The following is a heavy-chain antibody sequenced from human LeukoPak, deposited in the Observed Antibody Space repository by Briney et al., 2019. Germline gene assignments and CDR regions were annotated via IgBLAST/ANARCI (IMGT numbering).Heavy chain of an antibody. D-gene: IGHD1-26*01. CDR2: IWDDGSYK. V-gene: IGHV3-33*06. CDR3: AKPTSGSGSFLIDY. Sequence: PGGSLRLSCAASGFSFSNYGMHWVRQAPGKGLEWVAVIWDDGSYKYYADSVKGRFTISRDNSKNTLYLQITSLRAEDTAVYYSAKPTSGSGSFLIDYWGQGTLVTVSS. J-gene: IGHJ4*02. CDR1: GFSFSNYG.